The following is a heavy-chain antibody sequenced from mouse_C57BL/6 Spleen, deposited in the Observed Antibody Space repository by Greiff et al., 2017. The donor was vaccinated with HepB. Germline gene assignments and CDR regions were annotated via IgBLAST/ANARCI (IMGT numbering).Heavy chain of an antibody. CDR2: IWTGGGI. Sequence: VQLKESGPGLVAPSQSLSITCTVSGFSLTSYAISWVRQPPGKGLEWLGVIWTGGGINYNSALKSRLSISKDNSKSQVFLKMNSLQTDDTARYYCARIYDGYIDVWGTGTTVTVSS. V-gene: IGHV2-9-1*01. D-gene: IGHD2-3*01. J-gene: IGHJ1*03. CDR3: ARIYDGYIDV. CDR1: GFSLTSYA.